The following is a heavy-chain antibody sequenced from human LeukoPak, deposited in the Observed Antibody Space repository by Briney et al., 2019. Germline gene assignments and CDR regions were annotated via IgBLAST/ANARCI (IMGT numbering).Heavy chain of an antibody. J-gene: IGHJ4*02. CDR2: IDIDGNT. Sequence: GGSLRLSCAASGFTFSHSYIHWVRQAPGKGLVWVSRIDIDGNTVYADPGKGRFTISRDNAKSTLYLEMNSLRAEDTAVYYCARDMNYNLDYWGPGTLVTVSP. CDR3: ARDMNYNLDY. CDR1: GFTFSHSY. D-gene: IGHD1-7*01. V-gene: IGHV3-74*01.